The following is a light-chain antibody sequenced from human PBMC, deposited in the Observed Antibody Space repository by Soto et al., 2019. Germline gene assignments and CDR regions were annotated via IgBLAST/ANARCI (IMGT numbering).Light chain of an antibody. CDR1: QTVGDN. CDR3: QQYKDWPPLT. CDR2: GAS. Sequence: ETAMTQSPVTLSLSPGERSTLSCRASQTVGDNVAWYRQKPGQPPSLLIYGASTRAPGVPARFSGSGSGTDFILTISSLQSEDFGTYYCQQYKDWPPLTFGGGTRVDIK. V-gene: IGKV3-15*01. J-gene: IGKJ4*01.